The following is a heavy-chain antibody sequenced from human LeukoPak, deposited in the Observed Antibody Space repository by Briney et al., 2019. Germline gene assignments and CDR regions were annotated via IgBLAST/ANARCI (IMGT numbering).Heavy chain of an antibody. D-gene: IGHD2-15*01. CDR2: ISAYNGNT. Sequence: ASVKVSCKASGYTFTSYGISWVRQAPGQGLEWMGWISAYNGNTNYAQKLQGRVTMTTDTSTSTANMELRSLRSDDTAVYYCARDKVGYCSGGSCYSAEYFQHWGQGTLVTVSS. V-gene: IGHV1-18*01. CDR1: GYTFTSYG. CDR3: ARDKVGYCSGGSCYSAEYFQH. J-gene: IGHJ1*01.